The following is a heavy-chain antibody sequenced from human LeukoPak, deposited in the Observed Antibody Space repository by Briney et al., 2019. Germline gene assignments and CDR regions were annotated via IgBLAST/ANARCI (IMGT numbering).Heavy chain of an antibody. J-gene: IGHJ5*02. V-gene: IGHV4-39*01. CDR1: GGSISSSSYY. CDR2: IYYSGST. Sequence: PSETLSLTCTVSGGSISSSSYYWGWIRQPPGKGLEWIGSIYYSGSTYYNPSLKSRVTIFVDTSKNQFSLKLSSVTAADTAVYYCARTRWDIVVVPAAPGRWFDPWGQGTLVTVSS. CDR3: ARTRWDIVVVPAAPGRWFDP. D-gene: IGHD2-2*01.